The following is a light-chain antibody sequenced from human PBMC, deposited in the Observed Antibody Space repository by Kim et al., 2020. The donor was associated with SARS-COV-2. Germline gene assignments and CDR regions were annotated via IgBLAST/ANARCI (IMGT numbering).Light chain of an antibody. CDR3: QQRSNWPPRYT. CDR1: QSVSSY. J-gene: IGKJ2*01. Sequence: SPGERSTLSCRASQSVSSYLAWYQQKPGQAPRLLIYDASNRATGIPARFSGSGSGTDFTLTISSLEPEDFAVYYCQQRSNWPPRYTFGQGTKLEIK. V-gene: IGKV3-11*01. CDR2: DAS.